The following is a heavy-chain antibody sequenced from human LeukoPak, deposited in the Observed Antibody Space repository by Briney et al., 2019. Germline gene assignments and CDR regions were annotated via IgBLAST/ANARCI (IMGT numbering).Heavy chain of an antibody. J-gene: IGHJ6*03. CDR1: GGTFSSYA. Sequence: SVKVSCKASGGTFSSYAISWVRQAPGQGLEWMGGIIPIFGTANYAQKFQGRVTITTDESTSTAYMELSSLRSEDTAVYYCARELYSSSLGHYYYMDVWGKGTTVTVSS. D-gene: IGHD6-13*01. CDR2: IIPIFGTA. V-gene: IGHV1-69*05. CDR3: ARELYSSSLGHYYYMDV.